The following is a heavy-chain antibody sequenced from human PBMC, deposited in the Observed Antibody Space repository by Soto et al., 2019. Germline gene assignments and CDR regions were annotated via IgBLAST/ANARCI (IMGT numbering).Heavy chain of an antibody. CDR3: AREAGKFPDAFDI. CDR2: INSDGRSK. V-gene: IGHV3-74*01. CDR1: GFTFSSYW. Sequence: EVQLVESGGGLVQPGGSLRLSCAASGFTFSSYWMHWVRQAPGKGLVWVSRINSDGRSKSYADSVKGRFTISRDNAKNTLYLKMNSRRAEDTAVYYCAREAGKFPDAFDIWGQGTMVTVSS. J-gene: IGHJ3*02.